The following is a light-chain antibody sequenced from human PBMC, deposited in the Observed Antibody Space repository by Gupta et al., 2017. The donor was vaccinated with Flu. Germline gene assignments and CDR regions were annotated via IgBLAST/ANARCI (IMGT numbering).Light chain of an antibody. CDR1: QGIRND. CDR2: SAS. Sequence: DIQMTQSPSSLSASVGDRVTITCRASQGIRNDLGWYQQKPGQAPKRLIFSASRVHSGVPSRFSGSGSGTEFTLTISSLQPEDFATYYCPQQNFSPWTFGQGTKVEIK. CDR3: PQQNFSPWT. J-gene: IGKJ1*01. V-gene: IGKV1-17*01.